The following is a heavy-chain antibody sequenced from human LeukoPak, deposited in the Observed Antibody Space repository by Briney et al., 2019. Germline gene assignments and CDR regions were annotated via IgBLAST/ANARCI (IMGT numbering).Heavy chain of an antibody. CDR2: INWNGGSI. D-gene: IGHD3-10*01. Sequence: GGSLRLSCAASGFTFSGYGMNWVRQAPGKGLEWVSYINWNGGSIDYADSVKGRLTISRDNAKNSLYLQMNSLRAEDTALYHCARKGFGELLFDYWGQGTLVTVSS. V-gene: IGHV3-20*01. CDR3: ARKGFGELLFDY. J-gene: IGHJ4*02. CDR1: GFTFSGYG.